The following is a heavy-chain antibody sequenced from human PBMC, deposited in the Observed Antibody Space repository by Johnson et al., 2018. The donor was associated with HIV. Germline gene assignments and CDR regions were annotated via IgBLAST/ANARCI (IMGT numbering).Heavy chain of an antibody. CDR3: AREIVMEVDDTLISGAFDI. V-gene: IGHV3-15*01. Sequence: VQLVESGGGLVKPEGSLKLSCAVSGFTFSNAWMSWVRQAPGKGLEWVGRIKSKTDGGTTNYAAPVKGRFTISRDDSKNTLYLQMNSLKTEDTAVYYCAREIVMEVDDTLISGAFDIWGQGTMVTVSS. J-gene: IGHJ3*02. CDR2: IKSKTDGGTT. D-gene: IGHD2-15*01. CDR1: GFTFSNAW.